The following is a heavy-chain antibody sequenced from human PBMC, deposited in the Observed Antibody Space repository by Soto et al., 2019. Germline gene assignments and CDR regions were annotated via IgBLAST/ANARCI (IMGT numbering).Heavy chain of an antibody. D-gene: IGHD7-27*01. J-gene: IGHJ4*02. CDR1: GFTFSNAW. CDR2: IKSKTDGGTT. V-gene: IGHV3-15*01. Sequence: GGSLRLSCAASGFTFSNAWMSWVRQAPGKGLEWVGRIKSKTDGGTTDYAAPAKGRFTISRDDSKNTLYLQMNSLKTEDTAVYYCTTHPNWVKPYYFDYWGQGTLVTVSS. CDR3: TTHPNWVKPYYFDY.